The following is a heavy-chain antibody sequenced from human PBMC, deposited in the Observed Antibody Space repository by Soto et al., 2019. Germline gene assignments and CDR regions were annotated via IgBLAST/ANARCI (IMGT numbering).Heavy chain of an antibody. CDR1: GGSFSDYY. CDR2: INHSGST. D-gene: IGHD2-15*01. Sequence: QVQLQQWGAGLLKPSETLSLTCAVYGGSFSDYYWSWIRQPPGKGLEWIGEINHSGSTIYNPSLKSRVTMSVDTSKIHFSLNLTSVTAADTAVYYCARCGCSGGSCYRPFFSDWGQGTLVTVSS. J-gene: IGHJ4*02. CDR3: ARCGCSGGSCYRPFFSD. V-gene: IGHV4-34*02.